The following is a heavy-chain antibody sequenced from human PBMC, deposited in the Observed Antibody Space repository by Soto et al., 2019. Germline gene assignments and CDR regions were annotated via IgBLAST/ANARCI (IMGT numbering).Heavy chain of an antibody. D-gene: IGHD2-2*01. CDR1: GGSFSGYY. Sequence: QVQLQQWGAGLFKPSETLSLTCAVYGGSFSGYYWSWIRQPPGKGLEWIGEINHSGSTNYNPSLKSRVTISVDTSKNQCSLKLSSVTAADTAVYYCARGLGYCSSTSCPWGQGTLVTVSS. CDR3: ARGLGYCSSTSCP. CDR2: INHSGST. J-gene: IGHJ5*02. V-gene: IGHV4-34*01.